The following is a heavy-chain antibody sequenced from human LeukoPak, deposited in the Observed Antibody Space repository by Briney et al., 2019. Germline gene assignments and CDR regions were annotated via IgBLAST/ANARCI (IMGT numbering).Heavy chain of an antibody. CDR1: GGSISSYY. CDR2: IYYSGST. Sequence: KPSETLSLTCTVSGGSISSYYWSWIRQPPGKGLEWIGYIYYSGSTNYNPSLKSRVTISVDTSKNQFSLKLSSVTAADTAVYYCARALGFREYGIVVVNYFDYWGQGTLVTVSS. D-gene: IGHD3-22*01. CDR3: ARALGFREYGIVVVNYFDY. V-gene: IGHV4-59*01. J-gene: IGHJ4*02.